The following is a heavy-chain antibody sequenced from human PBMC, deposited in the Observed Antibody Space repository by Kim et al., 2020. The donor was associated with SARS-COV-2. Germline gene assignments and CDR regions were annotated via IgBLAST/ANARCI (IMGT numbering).Heavy chain of an antibody. Sequence: ASVKVSCKASGYTFTSYAMHWVRQAPGQRLEWMGWINAGNGNTKYSQKFQGRVTITRDTSASTAYMELSSLRSEDTAVYYCARGYIVATIDWYFDLWGRGTLVTVSS. V-gene: IGHV1-3*01. J-gene: IGHJ2*01. CDR2: INAGNGNT. CDR1: GYTFTSYA. CDR3: ARGYIVATIDWYFDL. D-gene: IGHD5-12*01.